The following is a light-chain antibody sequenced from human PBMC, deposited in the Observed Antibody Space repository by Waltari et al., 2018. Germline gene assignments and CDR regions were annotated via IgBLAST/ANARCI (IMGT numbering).Light chain of an antibody. CDR2: GTS. CDR3: QVYGGSPLYT. J-gene: IGKJ2*01. V-gene: IGKV3-20*01. CDR1: QSVGSIY. Sequence: ESVLAQSPGTLSLSPGERATLSCRASQSVGSIYLAWYQQRPGQPPRVLVYGTSSRAPGIPDRFSGSRSGADFTLTIDRLEPEDVAVYFCQVYGGSPLYTFGQGTRLEIK.